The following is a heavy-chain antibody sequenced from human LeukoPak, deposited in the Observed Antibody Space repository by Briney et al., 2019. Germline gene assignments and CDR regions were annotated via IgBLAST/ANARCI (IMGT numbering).Heavy chain of an antibody. J-gene: IGHJ4*02. V-gene: IGHV1-2*02. CDR3: ARGGWGSSPYFDY. Sequence: ASVKVSCTTSGYTFTGYYMHWVRRAPGQGLEGMGSVDPNTGDTNYPQNFQGRVTMTRDTSSSTAYMELSSLRYDDTAVYYCARGGWGSSPYFDYWGQGTLVTVSS. CDR1: GYTFTGYY. CDR2: VDPNTGDT. D-gene: IGHD6-6*01.